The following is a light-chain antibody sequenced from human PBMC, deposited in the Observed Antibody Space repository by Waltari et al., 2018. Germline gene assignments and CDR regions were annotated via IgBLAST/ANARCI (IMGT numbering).Light chain of an antibody. CDR3: QTWVTGIRVI. J-gene: IGLJ2*01. Sequence: QLVLPQSPSASASLGSSVTPPCPLSSGPRTYAIAWPQPQPDKGPRYLMKVDSGGSDTKGDGISDRFSGSSSGTERYLTISSLQSDDEADYYCQTWVTGIRVIFGGGTKLTVL. V-gene: IGLV4-69*01. CDR1: SGPRTYA. CDR2: VDSGGSD.